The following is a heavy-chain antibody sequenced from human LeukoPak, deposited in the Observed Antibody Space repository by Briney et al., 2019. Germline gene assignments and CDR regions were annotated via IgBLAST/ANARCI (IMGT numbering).Heavy chain of an antibody. CDR3: ARGEEVGAPIDY. CDR1: GYTFTDYY. Sequence: ASVKVSCKASGYTFTDYYMHWVRQAPGQGLEWMGWINPNTGGTNYAQKFQGRVTMTRDTSISTAYMGLSRLRSDDTAVYYWARGEEVGAPIDYWGQGTLVTVSS. D-gene: IGHD1-26*01. J-gene: IGHJ4*02. CDR2: INPNTGGT. V-gene: IGHV1-2*02.